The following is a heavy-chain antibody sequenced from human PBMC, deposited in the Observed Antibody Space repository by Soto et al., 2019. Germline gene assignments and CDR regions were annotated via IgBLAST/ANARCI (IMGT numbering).Heavy chain of an antibody. CDR3: VPHPPGNYYEMDV. D-gene: IGHD3-10*01. CDR2: ISSSSSYI. CDR1: GFTISSYS. Sequence: EVQLVESGGGMVKPGGSLRLSCAASGFTISSYSMNWDRQAPGKGLEWVSSISSSSSYIYYAVSVKGRFTISRDNATNSLYLQMHSMRAEDTAVYYWVPHPPGNYYEMDVLGKETTVTVS. V-gene: IGHV3-21*01. J-gene: IGHJ6*03.